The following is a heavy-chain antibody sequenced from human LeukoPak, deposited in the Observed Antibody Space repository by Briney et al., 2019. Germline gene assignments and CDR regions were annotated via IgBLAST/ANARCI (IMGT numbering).Heavy chain of an antibody. CDR1: GGSFSGYY. V-gene: IGHV4-59*01. CDR2: IYYSGST. CDR3: AKYSSGWLIDS. D-gene: IGHD6-19*01. Sequence: PSETLSLTCAVYGGSFSGYYWTWIRQPPGKGLEWIGYIYYSGSTNYNPSLKSRVTISIDTSKNQFSLKLSSVTAADTAVYYCAKYSSGWLIDSWGQGTLVTVSS. J-gene: IGHJ4*02.